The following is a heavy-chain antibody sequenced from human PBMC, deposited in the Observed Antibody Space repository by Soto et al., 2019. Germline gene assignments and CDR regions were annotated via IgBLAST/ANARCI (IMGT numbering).Heavy chain of an antibody. CDR2: IIPIFGTA. D-gene: IGHD6-13*01. Sequence: GASVKVSCKASGGTFSSYAISWVRQAPGQGLEWMGGIIPIFGTANYAQKFQGRVTITADESTSTAYMELSSLRSEDTAVYYCARGHRTHSSSWYNWFDPWGQGTLVTVSS. CDR3: ARGHRTHSSSWYNWFDP. CDR1: GGTFSSYA. V-gene: IGHV1-69*13. J-gene: IGHJ5*02.